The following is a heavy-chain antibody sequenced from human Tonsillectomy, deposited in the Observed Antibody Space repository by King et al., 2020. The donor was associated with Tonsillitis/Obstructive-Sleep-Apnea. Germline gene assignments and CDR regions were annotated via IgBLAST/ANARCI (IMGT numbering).Heavy chain of an antibody. J-gene: IGHJ4*02. V-gene: IGHV3-15*01. Sequence: VQLVESGGGLVKPGGSLRLSCAASGFTFSNAWMTRVRQAPGKGLEWLGRVKSKTDGGTAEYPAPVKGRLTISRDDSKNTLYLQMNSLNTEDTAVYYCATRDWNYWGQGTLVTVSS. CDR1: GFTFSNAW. CDR3: ATRDWNY. D-gene: IGHD5-24*01. CDR2: VKSKTDGGTA.